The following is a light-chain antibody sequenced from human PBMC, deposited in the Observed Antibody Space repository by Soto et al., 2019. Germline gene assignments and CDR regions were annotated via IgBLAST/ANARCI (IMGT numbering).Light chain of an antibody. V-gene: IGKV3-20*01. Sequence: EIVLTQSPGTLSLSPWERATLSCRASQSVGSSYLAWYQQKPGQAPRLLIYGASSRATGIPDRFSGSGSGTDFTLTISRLEPEDVALYYCQQYVSSPRTFGQGTKVDI. J-gene: IGKJ1*01. CDR1: QSVGSSY. CDR3: QQYVSSPRT. CDR2: GAS.